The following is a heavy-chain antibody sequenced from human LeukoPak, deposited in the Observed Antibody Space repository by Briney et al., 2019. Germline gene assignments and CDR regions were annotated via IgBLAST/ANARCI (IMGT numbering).Heavy chain of an antibody. CDR2: IKQDGSEK. V-gene: IGHV3-7*01. J-gene: IGHJ4*02. CDR1: GFRFSGYW. D-gene: IGHD3-3*01. CDR3: ATDGGPFDH. Sequence: DPGGSLRLSCVGSGFRFSGYWMSWVRQAPGKGLEWVANIKQDGSEKYYVDSVKGRFTISRDNAKNSQYLQMNSLRVEDTAIYYCATDGGPFDHWGQGTLVTVSS.